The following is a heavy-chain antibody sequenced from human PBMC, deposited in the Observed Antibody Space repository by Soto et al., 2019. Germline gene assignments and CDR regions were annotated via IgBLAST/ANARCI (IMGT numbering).Heavy chain of an antibody. Sequence: MNWVRQAPGGGLEWIAFISGTGFTTYYADSAWPRFTISRDNSQSALFLQMDSLTVDDSGIYFCAGGGVYWGQGVPVTVYS. CDR3: AGGGVY. CDR2: ISGTGFTT. V-gene: IGHV3-48*03. D-gene: IGHD2-8*01. J-gene: IGHJ4*02.